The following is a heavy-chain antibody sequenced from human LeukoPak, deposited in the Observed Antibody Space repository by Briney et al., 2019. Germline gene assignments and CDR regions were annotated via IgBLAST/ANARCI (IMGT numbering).Heavy chain of an antibody. CDR3: ARLANYYDSSGDGFDI. V-gene: IGHV3-21*01. CDR2: ISSSSSYI. J-gene: IGHJ3*02. D-gene: IGHD3-22*01. Sequence: GGSLRLSCAASGFTFRSYSMNWVRQAPGKGLEWVSSISSSSSYIYYADSVKGRFTISRDNAKNSLYLQMNSLRAEDTAVYYCARLANYYDSSGDGFDIWGQGTMVTVSS. CDR1: GFTFRSYS.